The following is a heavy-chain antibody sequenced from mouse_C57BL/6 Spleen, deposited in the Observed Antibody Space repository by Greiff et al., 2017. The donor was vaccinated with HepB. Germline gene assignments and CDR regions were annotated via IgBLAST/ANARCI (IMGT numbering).Heavy chain of an antibody. J-gene: IGHJ2*01. Sequence: QVQLQQSGAELVKPGASVKISCKASGYAFSSYWMNWVKQRPGKGLEWIGQIYPGDGDTNYNGKFKGKATLTADKSSSTAYMQLSSLTSEDSAVYFCARVGYSLAGYYFDYWGQGTTLTVSS. CDR1: GYAFSSYW. D-gene: IGHD3-1*01. CDR3: ARVGYSLAGYYFDY. V-gene: IGHV1-80*01. CDR2: IYPGDGDT.